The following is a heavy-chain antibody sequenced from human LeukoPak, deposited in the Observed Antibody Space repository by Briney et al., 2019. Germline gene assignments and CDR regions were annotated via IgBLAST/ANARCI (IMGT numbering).Heavy chain of an antibody. CDR2: IVVGSGNT. V-gene: IGHV1-58*01. J-gene: IGHJ4*02. CDR3: TAGYSGYEYPNC. CDR1: GFTFTSSA. Sequence: SVKVSCKASGFTFTSSAVQWVRQTRGHRLEWIGWIVVGSGNTNYAQKFQERVIIIRDMSTRTVYMELSSLTFEDTAVYYCTAGYSGYEYPNCWGQGTLVTVSS. D-gene: IGHD5-12*01.